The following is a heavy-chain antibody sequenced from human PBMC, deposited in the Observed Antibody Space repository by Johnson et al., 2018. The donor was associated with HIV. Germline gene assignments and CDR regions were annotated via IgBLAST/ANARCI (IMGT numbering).Heavy chain of an antibody. V-gene: IGHV3-30*04. J-gene: IGHJ3*02. CDR1: GFTFRSYA. CDR3: VRDQGSGWPTNAFDI. CDR2: ITYDGRNK. Sequence: QVQLVESGGAVVQPGRSLRVSCAASGFTFRSYAMHWVRQAPGKGLEWVAVITYDGRNKSYADFVKGRFIISRDNSKNMTNLQMNGLSGEDTADYYWVRDQGSGWPTNAFDIWGQGTRVTVSS. D-gene: IGHD6-19*01.